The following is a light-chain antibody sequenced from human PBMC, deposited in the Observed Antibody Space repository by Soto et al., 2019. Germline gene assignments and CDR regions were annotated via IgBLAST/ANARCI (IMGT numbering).Light chain of an antibody. V-gene: IGLV2-14*01. CDR3: ISYTSTSTVV. Sequence: QSAPTQPASVSGSPGQSITISCTGTSSDVGGYNYVSWYQQHPGKAHKIIIYDVTNRPSRVSNRFSGSKSGNTASLTISGLQAEDEADYYCISYTSTSTVVFGGGTKLTVL. J-gene: IGLJ2*01. CDR2: DVT. CDR1: SSDVGGYNY.